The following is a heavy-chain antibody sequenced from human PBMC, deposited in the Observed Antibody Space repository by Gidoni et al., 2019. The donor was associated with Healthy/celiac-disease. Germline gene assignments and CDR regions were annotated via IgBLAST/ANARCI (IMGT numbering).Heavy chain of an antibody. D-gene: IGHD2-2*02. V-gene: IGHV1-69*01. CDR2: IIPIFGTA. CDR1: GGTFSSYA. J-gene: IGHJ6*02. Sequence: KVSCKASGGTFSSYAISWVRQAPGQGLEWLGGIIPIFGTANYAQTFQGRVTITADESTSTAYMELSSLRSEETAVYNCARDGAYCSSTICYKAGDNTMGGEYGMDVWGQGTTVTVSS. CDR3: ARDGAYCSSTICYKAGDNTMGGEYGMDV.